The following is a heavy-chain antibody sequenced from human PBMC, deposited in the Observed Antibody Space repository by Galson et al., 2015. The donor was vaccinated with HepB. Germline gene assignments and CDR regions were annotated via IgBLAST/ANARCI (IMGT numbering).Heavy chain of an antibody. CDR2: IKSKTDDGTT. CDR1: GFTFSNAW. J-gene: IGHJ4*02. Sequence: SLRLSCAASGFTFSNAWMNWVRQAPGKGLEWVGRIKSKTDDGTTDYAAPVKGRFIILRDDSKNTLYLQMNSLKTEDTAVYYCTTLTPRAWGQGTLVTVSS. V-gene: IGHV3-15*07. CDR3: TTLTPRA.